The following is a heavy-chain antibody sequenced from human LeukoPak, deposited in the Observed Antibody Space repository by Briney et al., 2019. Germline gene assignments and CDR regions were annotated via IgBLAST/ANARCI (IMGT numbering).Heavy chain of an antibody. CDR1: GFTFSSYA. D-gene: IGHD5-12*01. Sequence: GGSLSLSCAASGFTFSSYAMSWVRQSPGKGLVWVSRVNRDGTGTTYADSVARRFTISRANAKNTVYLQMNSLRAEDTAIHYCIRTLIVATPPYMDVWGKGTTVTVSS. CDR2: VNRDGTGT. J-gene: IGHJ6*03. V-gene: IGHV3-74*01. CDR3: IRTLIVATPPYMDV.